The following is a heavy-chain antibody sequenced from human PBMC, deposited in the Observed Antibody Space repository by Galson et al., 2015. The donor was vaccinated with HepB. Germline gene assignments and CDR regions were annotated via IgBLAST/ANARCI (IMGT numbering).Heavy chain of an antibody. CDR1: GFTFSGSA. V-gene: IGHV3-73*01. CDR2: IRSKANSYAT. CDR3: TRRYGDYTEDN. D-gene: IGHD4-17*01. Sequence: SLRLSCAASGFTFSGSAMHWVRQASGKGLEWVGRIRSKANSYATAYAASVKGRFTISRDDSKNTAYLQMNSLKTEDAAVYYCTRRYGDYTEDNWGQGTLVTVSS. J-gene: IGHJ4*02.